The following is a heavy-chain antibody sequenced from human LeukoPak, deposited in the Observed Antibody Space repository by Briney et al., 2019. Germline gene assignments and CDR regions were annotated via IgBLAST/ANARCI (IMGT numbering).Heavy chain of an antibody. J-gene: IGHJ4*02. CDR3: ARGVLRYFDWLLPFDY. D-gene: IGHD3-9*01. V-gene: IGHV1-2*02. CDR2: INPNSGGT. CDR1: GYTFTGYY. Sequence: ASVKVSCKASGYTFTGYYMHWVRQAPGQGLEWMGWINPNSGGTNYAQKFQGRVTMTRDTSISTAYVELSRLRSDDTAVYYCARGVLRYFDWLLPFDYWGQGTLVTVSS.